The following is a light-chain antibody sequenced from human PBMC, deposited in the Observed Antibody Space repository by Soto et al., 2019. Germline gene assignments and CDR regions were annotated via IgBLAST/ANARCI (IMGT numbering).Light chain of an antibody. CDR1: SSDVGGYNY. CDR3: ASYTTSSTLV. V-gene: IGLV2-14*01. J-gene: IGLJ1*01. CDR2: DVS. Sequence: QSVLTQPASVSGSPGQSITISCIGTSSDVGGYNYVSWYQQHPGKAPKLMIYDVSNRPSGVSNRFSGSKSGNTASLPVSGLQAEDNADYYCASYTTSSTLVFGTGTKVTVL.